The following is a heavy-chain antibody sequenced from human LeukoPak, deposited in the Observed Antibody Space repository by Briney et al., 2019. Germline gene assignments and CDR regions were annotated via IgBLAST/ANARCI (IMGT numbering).Heavy chain of an antibody. Sequence: PGGSLRLSCTASGFTFSSYWMHWVRQAPGKGLVWVSRINSDGSSTSYADSVKGRFTISRDNAKNTLYLQMNSLRAEDTAVYYCAREAGHRYYYYMDVWGKGTTVTVSS. D-gene: IGHD6-19*01. CDR2: INSDGSST. CDR3: AREAGHRYYYYMDV. CDR1: GFTFSSYW. J-gene: IGHJ6*03. V-gene: IGHV3-74*01.